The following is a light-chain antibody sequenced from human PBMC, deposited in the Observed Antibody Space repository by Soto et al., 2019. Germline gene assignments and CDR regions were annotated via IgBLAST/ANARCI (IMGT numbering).Light chain of an antibody. V-gene: IGKV1-39*01. Sequence: DIQITQSPSSLSSSVPDRFTITCLASQSISSYLNWYQQKPGKAPKLLIYAASSLQSGVPSRFSGSGSGTDFTLTISSLQPEDFATYYCQQSYSTPRLTFGGGTKVDIK. CDR2: AAS. CDR1: QSISSY. CDR3: QQSYSTPRLT. J-gene: IGKJ4*01.